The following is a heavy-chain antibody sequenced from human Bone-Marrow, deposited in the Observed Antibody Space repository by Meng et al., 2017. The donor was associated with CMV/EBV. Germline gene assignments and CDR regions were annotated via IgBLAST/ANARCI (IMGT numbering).Heavy chain of an antibody. D-gene: IGHD2-21*01. CDR1: GFTFSSYG. Sequence: GGSLRLSCAASGFTFSSYGMHWVRQAPGKGLEWVSVIYSGGSTYYADSVKGRFTISRDNSKNTLYRQMTSLRAEDTAVYYWAREGCCGDCYPPRKNYGMDVWGQGTTVTVSS. CDR3: AREGCCGDCYPPRKNYGMDV. J-gene: IGHJ6*02. V-gene: IGHV3-NL1*01. CDR2: IYSGGST.